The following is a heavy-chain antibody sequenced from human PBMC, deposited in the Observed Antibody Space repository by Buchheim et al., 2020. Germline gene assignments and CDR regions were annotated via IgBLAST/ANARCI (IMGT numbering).Heavy chain of an antibody. CDR2: VYYSGTT. CDR1: GGSITSYY. Sequence: QVQLQESGPGLVRPSETLSLTCTVSGGSITSYYWNWVRQPPGERLEWIGYVYYSGTTKFNPSLKSRLSMSVDPSKSHFSLKLSSVTAADTAVYYCVKWGGPPLNAYDVWGQGT. D-gene: IGHD3-16*01. CDR3: VKWGGPPLNAYDV. J-gene: IGHJ3*01. V-gene: IGHV4-59*01.